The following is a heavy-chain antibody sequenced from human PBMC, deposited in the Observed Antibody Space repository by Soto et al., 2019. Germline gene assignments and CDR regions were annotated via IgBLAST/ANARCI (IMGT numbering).Heavy chain of an antibody. Sequence: GGSLRLSCAASGFTFSSYAMHWVRQAPGKGLEWVAVISYDGSNKYYADSVKGRFTISRDNSKNTLYLQMNSLRAEDTTVYYCARDTRVYVLFPYYGMDVWGQGTTVTVSS. D-gene: IGHD6-6*01. CDR2: ISYDGSNK. J-gene: IGHJ6*02. CDR1: GFTFSSYA. V-gene: IGHV3-30-3*01. CDR3: ARDTRVYVLFPYYGMDV.